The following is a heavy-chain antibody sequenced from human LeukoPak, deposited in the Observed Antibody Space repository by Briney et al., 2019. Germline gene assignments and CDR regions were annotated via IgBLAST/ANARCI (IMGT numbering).Heavy chain of an antibody. CDR3: AKEDCSSTSCYDPFDY. V-gene: IGHV3-30*02. CDR2: IRYDGSNK. Sequence: PGGSLRLSCAASGFTFSSYGMHWVRQAPGKGLEWVAFIRYDGSNKYYADSVKGRFTISRDNSKNTLYLQMNSLRAEDTAVYYCAKEDCSSTSCYDPFDYWGQGTLVTVSS. D-gene: IGHD2-2*01. J-gene: IGHJ4*02. CDR1: GFTFSSYG.